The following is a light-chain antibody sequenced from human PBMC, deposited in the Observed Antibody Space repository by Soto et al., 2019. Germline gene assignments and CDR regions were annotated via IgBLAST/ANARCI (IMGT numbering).Light chain of an antibody. V-gene: IGLV2-14*03. CDR3: SSYTSTNTWV. CDR2: YVS. J-gene: IGLJ3*02. CDR1: SSDVGGYNY. Sequence: QSVLTQPASVSGSPGLSITISCSGTSSDVGGYNYVSWYQHHPGKAPKLMIYYVSDRPSGVSNRFSGSKSGNTASLTISGLQAEDEADYYCSSYTSTNTWVFGGGTKVTVL.